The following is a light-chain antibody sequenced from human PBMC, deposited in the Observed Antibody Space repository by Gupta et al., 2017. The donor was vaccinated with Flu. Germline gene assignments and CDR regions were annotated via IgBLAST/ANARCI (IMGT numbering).Light chain of an antibody. CDR3: QNSDSSGTLV. CDR2: MEN. CDR1: ALAKQH. V-gene: IGLV3-25*02. Sequence: SYEPSQPRSVSVFPGQTARIICTGDALAKQHIYWYRQKPGPAPVLVMYMENERPSGNPERFSGSWSGTSGTLTINGGQAEDEADYHSQNSDSSGTLVFGGGTKLTVL. J-gene: IGLJ2*01.